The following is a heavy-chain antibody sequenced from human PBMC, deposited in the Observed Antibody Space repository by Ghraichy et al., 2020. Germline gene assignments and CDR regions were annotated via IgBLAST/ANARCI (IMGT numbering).Heavy chain of an antibody. J-gene: IGHJ3*02. CDR3: TRPYSSQAFDI. CDR2: IRSKANSYAT. V-gene: IGHV3-73*01. CDR1: GFTFSGSA. D-gene: IGHD6-13*01. Sequence: GGSLRLSCAASGFTFSGSAMHWVRQASGKGLEWVGRIRSKANSYATAYAASVKGRFTISRDDSKNTAYLQMNSLKTEDTAVYYCTRPYSSQAFDIWGQGKMVTVSS.